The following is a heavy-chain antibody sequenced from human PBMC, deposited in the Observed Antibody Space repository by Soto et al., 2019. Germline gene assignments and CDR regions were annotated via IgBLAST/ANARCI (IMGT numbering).Heavy chain of an antibody. CDR3: TRRYCTNGVCHSGYGMDV. Sequence: GGSRRRSCTAFGFIVGYYVMSWARQAPGKGLEWVGFIRIEGYGCPEDYAAAVKGRFTISRDGSKSIAYLQMNSLKNEDTAVYYCTRRYCTNGVCHSGYGMDVWGQGTTVTVSS. D-gene: IGHD2-8*01. CDR1: GFIVGYYV. J-gene: IGHJ6*02. CDR2: IRIEGYGCPE. V-gene: IGHV3-49*04.